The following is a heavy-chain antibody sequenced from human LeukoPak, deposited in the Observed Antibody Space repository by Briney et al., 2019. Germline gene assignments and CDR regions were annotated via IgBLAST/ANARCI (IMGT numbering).Heavy chain of an antibody. D-gene: IGHD3-22*01. CDR2: IKSKTDGGTT. CDR3: TTDPPPNYYYDSSGYYILNSLGY. CDR1: GFTFSGAW. V-gene: IGHV3-15*01. J-gene: IGHJ4*02. Sequence: GGSLRLSCAASGFTFSGAWMNWVRQAPGKGLEWVGRIKSKTDGGTTDYDATVKGRFTISRDDSKNTLYLQMNSLKSEDTALYYCTTDPPPNYYYDSSGYYILNSLGYWGQGTLVTVSS.